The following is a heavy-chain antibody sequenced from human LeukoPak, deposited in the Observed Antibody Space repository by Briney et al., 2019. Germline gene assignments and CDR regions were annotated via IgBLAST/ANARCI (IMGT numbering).Heavy chain of an antibody. Sequence: SETLSLTCTVSGGSISSYYWGWIRQPPGKGLEWIGYIYTSGSTNYNPSLKSRVTISVDTSKNQFSLKLSSVTAADTAVYYCARQRGYDFWSGYYSRYYYYMDVWGKGTTVTVSS. V-gene: IGHV4-4*09. CDR1: GGSISSYY. D-gene: IGHD3-3*01. CDR3: ARQRGYDFWSGYYSRYYYYMDV. J-gene: IGHJ6*03. CDR2: IYTSGST.